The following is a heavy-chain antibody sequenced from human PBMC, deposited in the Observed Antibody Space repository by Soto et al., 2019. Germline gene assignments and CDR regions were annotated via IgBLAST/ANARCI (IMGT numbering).Heavy chain of an antibody. J-gene: IGHJ6*02. V-gene: IGHV3-30-3*01. Sequence: QVQLVESGGGVVQPGRSLRLSCAASGFTFSSYAMHWVRQAPGKGLEWVAVISYDGSNKYYADSVKGRFPISRDKTKNTLYLQMSSLRAEDTAVYYCARDSHCSGGSCYYYYGMDVWGQGTTVTVSS. CDR1: GFTFSSYA. D-gene: IGHD2-15*01. CDR2: ISYDGSNK. CDR3: ARDSHCSGGSCYYYYGMDV.